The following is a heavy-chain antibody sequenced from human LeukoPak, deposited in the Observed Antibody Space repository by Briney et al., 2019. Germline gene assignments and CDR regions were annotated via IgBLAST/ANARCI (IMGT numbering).Heavy chain of an antibody. V-gene: IGHV4-61*02. CDR1: GGSISSGSYY. Sequence: SETLSLTCTLSGGSISSGSYYWSWIRQPAGKALEWIGRIYTSGSTNYNPSLKSRVTISVDTSKNQFSLKLSSVTAAHTAVYYCASTAYYYDSSGYLHFDYWGQGTLVTVSS. J-gene: IGHJ4*02. D-gene: IGHD3-22*01. CDR2: IYTSGST. CDR3: ASTAYYYDSSGYLHFDY.